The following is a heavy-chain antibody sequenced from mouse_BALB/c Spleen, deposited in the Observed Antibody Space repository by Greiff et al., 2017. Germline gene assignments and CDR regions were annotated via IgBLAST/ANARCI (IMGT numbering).Heavy chain of an antibody. CDR1: GFSLTSYG. Sequence: VKLMESGPGLVAPSQSLSITCTVSGFSLTSYGVHWVRQPPGKGLEWLGVIWAGGSTNYNSALMSRLSISKDNSKSQVFLKMNSLQTDDTAMYYCARDDGYYGVFDYWGQGTTLTVSS. CDR2: IWAGGST. V-gene: IGHV2-9*02. D-gene: IGHD2-3*01. J-gene: IGHJ2*01. CDR3: ARDDGYYGVFDY.